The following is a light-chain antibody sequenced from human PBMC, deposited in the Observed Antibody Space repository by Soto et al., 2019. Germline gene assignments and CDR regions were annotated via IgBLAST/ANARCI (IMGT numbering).Light chain of an antibody. J-gene: IGLJ2*01. V-gene: IGLV1-44*01. CDR2: SNN. Sequence: QSVLTQPPSASGTPGQRVTISCSGSSSNIGSHSVNWYQQLPGTAPKLLIYSNNQRPSGVPDRFSGSKSGTSVSLAISGLQSEDEADYYCAACDDSLNSVVLGGGTKVTVL. CDR1: SSNIGSHS. CDR3: AACDDSLNSVV.